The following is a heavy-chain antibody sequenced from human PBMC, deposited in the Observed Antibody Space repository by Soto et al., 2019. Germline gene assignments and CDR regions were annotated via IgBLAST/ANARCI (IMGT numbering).Heavy chain of an antibody. V-gene: IGHV3-30*18. D-gene: IGHD2-21*01. Sequence: GGSLRLSCAASGFTFNNYAMHWVRQTPGKGLEWVAVISYDGNEEYYTDSVKGRFTISRDNSKNTVYLQMNSLRDEDTAIYYCAKDRALCCFHGLDVWGQGTTVTVSS. CDR1: GFTFNNYA. CDR2: ISYDGNEE. J-gene: IGHJ6*02. CDR3: AKDRALCCFHGLDV.